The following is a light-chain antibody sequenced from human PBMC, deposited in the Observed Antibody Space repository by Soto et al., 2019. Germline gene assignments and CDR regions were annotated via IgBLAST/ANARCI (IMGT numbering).Light chain of an antibody. J-gene: IGLJ2*01. V-gene: IGLV2-14*03. CDR3: SSYTSSSTYVV. Sequence: QSVLTQPASVSGSPGQSITISCTGTSSDVGGYNYVSWYQQHPGKAPKLMIYDVINRPSGVSNRFSGSKSGNSAALTISGRQAEDEADYSCSSYTSSSTYVVFGGGTQLTVL. CDR1: SSDVGGYNY. CDR2: DVI.